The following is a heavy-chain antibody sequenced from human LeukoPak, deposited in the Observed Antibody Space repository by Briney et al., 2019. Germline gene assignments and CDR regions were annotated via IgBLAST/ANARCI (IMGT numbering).Heavy chain of an antibody. CDR1: GGSISSGGYY. V-gene: IGHV4-31*03. D-gene: IGHD3-10*01. CDR3: ARDLGREFDP. Sequence: SETLSLTCTVSGGSISSGGYYWSWIRQHPGKGLEWIGYIYYSGSTYYNPSLKSRVTISVDTSKNQFSLKLSSVTAADTAVCYCARDLGREFDPWGQGTLVTVSS. CDR2: IYYSGST. J-gene: IGHJ5*02.